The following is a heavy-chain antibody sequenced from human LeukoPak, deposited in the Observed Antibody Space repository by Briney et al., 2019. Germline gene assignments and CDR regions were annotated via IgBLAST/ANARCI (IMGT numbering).Heavy chain of an antibody. Sequence: GGSLRLSCAASGFTFSSYSMNWVRQAPGKGLEWVSYISSSSSTIYHADSVKGRFTISRDNAKNSLYLQMNSLRAGDTAVYYCARDEDGGFDYWGQGTLVTVSS. V-gene: IGHV3-48*01. CDR3: ARDEDGGFDY. CDR2: ISSSSSTI. CDR1: GFTFSSYS. J-gene: IGHJ4*02.